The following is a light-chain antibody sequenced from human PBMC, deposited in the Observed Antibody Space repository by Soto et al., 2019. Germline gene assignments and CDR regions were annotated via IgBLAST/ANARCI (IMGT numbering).Light chain of an antibody. CDR1: QNIRSY. V-gene: IGKV1-39*01. CDR2: AAS. J-gene: IGKJ3*01. CDR3: QQSYISPRT. Sequence: DIQMTQSPSSLSASVGDRVTITCRASQNIRSYLNWYQLKPGKAPKLLIYAASTLQSGVPSRFGGSGTGTDFTLTISSLQPEDFATYFCQQSYISPRTFGPGTNVDIK.